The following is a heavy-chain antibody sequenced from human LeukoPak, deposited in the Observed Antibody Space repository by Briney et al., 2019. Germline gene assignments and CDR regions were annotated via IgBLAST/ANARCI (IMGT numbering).Heavy chain of an antibody. D-gene: IGHD5-12*01. J-gene: IGHJ4*02. V-gene: IGHV3-64*01. CDR3: ARGRGYSGYDLLQVYYFDY. CDR1: GFTFSSYA. Sequence: GGSLRLSCAASGFTFSSYAMHWVRQAPGKGLEYVSAISSNGGSTYYANSVKGRFTISRDNSKNTLYLQMGSLRAEDMAVYYCARGRGYSGYDLLQVYYFDYWGQGTLVTVSS. CDR2: ISSNGGST.